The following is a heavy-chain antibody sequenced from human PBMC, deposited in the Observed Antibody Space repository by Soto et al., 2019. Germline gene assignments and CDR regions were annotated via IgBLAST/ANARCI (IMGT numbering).Heavy chain of an antibody. CDR1: GGSFSGYY. CDR3: ARGGPIFSSSSWPPRV. Sequence: SETLSLTCAVYGGSFSGYYWSWIRQPPGKGLEWIGEINHSGSTNYNPSLKSRVTISVDTSKNQFSLKLSSVTAADTAVYYCARGGPIFSSSSWPPRVWGQGTTVTVS. D-gene: IGHD6-13*01. V-gene: IGHV4-34*01. J-gene: IGHJ6*02. CDR2: INHSGST.